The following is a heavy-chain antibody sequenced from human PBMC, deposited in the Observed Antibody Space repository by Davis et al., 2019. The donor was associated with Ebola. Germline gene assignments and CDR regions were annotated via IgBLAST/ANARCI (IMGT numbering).Heavy chain of an antibody. D-gene: IGHD1-26*01. V-gene: IGHV4-30-2*01. CDR1: GGSISSGGYS. J-gene: IGHJ6*03. CDR3: ARERGPGGLPDYYYYYMDV. CDR2: IYHSGST. Sequence: PSETLSLTCAVSGGSISSGGYSRSWIRQPPGKGLEWIGYIYHSGSTYYNPSLKSRVTISVDTSKNQFSLKLSSVTAADTAVYYCARERGPGGLPDYYYYYMDVWGKGTTVTVSS.